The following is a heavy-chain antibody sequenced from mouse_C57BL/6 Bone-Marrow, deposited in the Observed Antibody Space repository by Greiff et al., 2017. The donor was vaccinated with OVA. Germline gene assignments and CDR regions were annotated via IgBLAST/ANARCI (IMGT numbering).Heavy chain of an antibody. CDR2: ISSGSSTI. J-gene: IGHJ2*01. CDR1: GFIFSDYG. Sequence: EVQVVESGGGLVKPGGSLKLSCAASGFIFSDYGMHWVRQAPEKGLEWVAYISSGSSTIYYADTVKGRFTISRDNAKNTLFLQMTSLRSEDTAMYYCARGGTTADYWGQGTTLTVSS. D-gene: IGHD1-2*01. CDR3: ARGGTTADY. V-gene: IGHV5-17*01.